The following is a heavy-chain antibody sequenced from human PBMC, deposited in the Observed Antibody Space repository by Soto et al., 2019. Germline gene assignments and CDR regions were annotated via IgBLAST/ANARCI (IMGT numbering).Heavy chain of an antibody. V-gene: IGHV5-51*01. Sequence: GESLKISCKGSGYSFSSYWIGWVRQMPGKGLEWMGIIYPSDSDTRYSPSFQGQVMISADKSISTAYLQWSSLKASDTAMYYCARHVSIGRGVAGRGADIWGQGTMVTVS. J-gene: IGHJ3*02. CDR1: GYSFSSYW. CDR2: IYPSDSDT. D-gene: IGHD6-19*01. CDR3: ARHVSIGRGVAGRGADI.